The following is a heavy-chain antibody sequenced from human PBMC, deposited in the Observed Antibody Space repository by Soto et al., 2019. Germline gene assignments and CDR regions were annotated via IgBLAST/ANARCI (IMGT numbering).Heavy chain of an antibody. Sequence: QVQLVQSGAEVKKPGSSVKVSCKASGGTFSSYTISWVRQAPGQGLEWMGRIIPILGIANYAQKFQGRVTITADKSTSTAYMELSSLRSEDTAVYYCARGSGYSGYDPTPLGFDYWGQGTLVTVSS. D-gene: IGHD5-12*01. CDR1: GGTFSSYT. J-gene: IGHJ4*02. CDR3: ARGSGYSGYDPTPLGFDY. V-gene: IGHV1-69*02. CDR2: IIPILGIA.